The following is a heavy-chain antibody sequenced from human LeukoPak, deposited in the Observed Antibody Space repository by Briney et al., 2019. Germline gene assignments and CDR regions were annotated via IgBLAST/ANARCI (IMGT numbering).Heavy chain of an antibody. D-gene: IGHD3-22*01. CDR1: GFTFDDYT. J-gene: IGHJ4*02. V-gene: IGHV3-43*01. CDR3: AKGDSRDSTGYSDY. Sequence: PGGSLRLSCEASGFTFDDYTMHWVRQAPGKGLEWVSLISWDGGSTYYADSVKGRFTISRDNSKNSLDLQMNSLRIEDTALYYCAKGDSRDSTGYSDYWGQGTLVTVSS. CDR2: ISWDGGST.